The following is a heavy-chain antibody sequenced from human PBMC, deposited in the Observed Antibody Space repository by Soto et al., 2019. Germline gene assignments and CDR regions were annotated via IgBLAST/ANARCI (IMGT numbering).Heavy chain of an antibody. D-gene: IGHD2-15*01. V-gene: IGHV4-31*03. CDR2: RYYSEST. J-gene: IGHJ4*02. CDR1: GGSITTGGYY. CDR3: ARTKCSRGSCYSWSLNY. Sequence: PSETLSLTCTVSGGSITTGGYYWSWIRQLPGKGLEWIGHRYYSESTYYNPSLKSRVSISLDTSKNQFSLKLSFVTAADTAMYYCARTKCSRGSCYSWSLNYWGQGTLVTVSS.